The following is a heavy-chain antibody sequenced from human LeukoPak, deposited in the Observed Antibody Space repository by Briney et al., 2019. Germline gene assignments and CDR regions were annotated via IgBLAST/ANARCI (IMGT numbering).Heavy chain of an antibody. Sequence: PGGSLRLSCAASGFTFSSYGMHWVRQAPGKGLEWVAVISHDGSNKYYADSVKGRFTISRDNSKNTLYLQMNSLRAEDTAVYYCATPLGYDYIWGSYRDYWGQGTLVTVSS. D-gene: IGHD3-16*02. V-gene: IGHV3-30*03. J-gene: IGHJ4*02. CDR3: ATPLGYDYIWGSYRDY. CDR1: GFTFSSYG. CDR2: ISHDGSNK.